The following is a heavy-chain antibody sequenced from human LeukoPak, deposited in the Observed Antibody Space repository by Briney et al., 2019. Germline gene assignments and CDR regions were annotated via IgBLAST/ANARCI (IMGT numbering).Heavy chain of an antibody. J-gene: IGHJ4*02. CDR1: GFSFSSYA. D-gene: IGHD5-12*01. CDR3: AKARIAATIYPKEVNFDY. Sequence: GGSLRLSCAASGFSFSSYAMSWVRQAPGKGLEWGSTITGGGGSTYYADSVKGRFTISRDNSKDTFYLQMNSLRVEDTAVYYCAKARIAATIYPKEVNFDYWGQGTLVTVSS. V-gene: IGHV3-23*01. CDR2: ITGGGGST.